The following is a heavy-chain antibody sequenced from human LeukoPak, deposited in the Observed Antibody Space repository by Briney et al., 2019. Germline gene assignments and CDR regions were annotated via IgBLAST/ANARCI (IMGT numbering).Heavy chain of an antibody. Sequence: PGGSLRLSRAASGFTFSSYAMSWVRQAPGEGLEWVSAISGSGGSTYYADSVKGWFTVSRDNSKNTLYLQMNSLRAEDTAVYYCALWSSGSTDWGQGTLVTVSS. J-gene: IGHJ4*02. CDR1: GFTFSSYA. D-gene: IGHD6-19*01. CDR2: ISGSGGST. CDR3: ALWSSGSTD. V-gene: IGHV3-23*01.